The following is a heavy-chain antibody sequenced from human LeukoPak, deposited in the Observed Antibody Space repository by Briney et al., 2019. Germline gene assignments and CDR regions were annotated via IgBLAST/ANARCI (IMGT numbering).Heavy chain of an antibody. V-gene: IGHV3-48*01. CDR3: AKERNARGALDY. Sequence: GGSLRLSCAASGFTFSDYSMNWVRQAPGKGLEWVSWITGSSDTIFYADSVKGRFTISRDNAKNTLSLAMNNLRAEDTAVYYCAKERNARGALDYWGRGTLVTVSS. CDR2: ITGSSDTI. J-gene: IGHJ4*02. CDR1: GFTFSDYS. D-gene: IGHD2-2*01.